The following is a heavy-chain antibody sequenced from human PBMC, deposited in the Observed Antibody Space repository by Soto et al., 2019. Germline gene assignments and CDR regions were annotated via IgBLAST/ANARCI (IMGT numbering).Heavy chain of an antibody. CDR2: IYWDDDK. V-gene: IGHV2-5*02. D-gene: IGHD2-8*01. Sequence: QITLKESGPTLVKPTQTLTLTCTLSGFSLRTSGVGVGWIRQPPGKALEWLALIYWDDDKRYSPSLKSRLTISKDTSRNQVVLTITNLDPIDSATCSCAHKLDCTNGVCRLWFGPWGQGTLVTVSS. CDR3: AHKLDCTNGVCRLWFGP. J-gene: IGHJ5*02. CDR1: GFSLRTSGVG.